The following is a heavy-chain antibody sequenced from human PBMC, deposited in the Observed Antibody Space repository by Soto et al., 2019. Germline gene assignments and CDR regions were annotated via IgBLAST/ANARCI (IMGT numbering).Heavy chain of an antibody. V-gene: IGHV4-34*01. CDR1: GGSFSGYY. D-gene: IGHD6-6*01. CDR3: ALRIAARPGEFDY. J-gene: IGHJ4*02. Sequence: QVQLQQWGAGLLKPSETLSLTCAVYGGSFSGYYWSWNRQPPGKGLEWIGEINHSGSTNYNPSLKSRVTISVDTSKNQFSLKLSSVTAADTAVYYCALRIAARPGEFDYWGQGTLVTVSS. CDR2: INHSGST.